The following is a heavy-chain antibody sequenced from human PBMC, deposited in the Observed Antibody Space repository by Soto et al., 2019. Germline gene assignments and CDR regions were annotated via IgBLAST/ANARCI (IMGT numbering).Heavy chain of an antibody. J-gene: IGHJ3*02. D-gene: IGHD6-19*01. CDR1: GGSFSGYY. V-gene: IGHV4-34*01. CDR3: ARYYSSGWYKSAFDI. CDR2: INHSGST. Sequence: QVQLQQWGAGLLKPSETLSLTCAVYGGSFSGYYWSWIRQPPGKGLEWIGEINHSGSTNYNPSLKRRVTISVDTSKNQFSLKLSSVTAADTAVYYCARYYSSGWYKSAFDIWGQGTMVTVSS.